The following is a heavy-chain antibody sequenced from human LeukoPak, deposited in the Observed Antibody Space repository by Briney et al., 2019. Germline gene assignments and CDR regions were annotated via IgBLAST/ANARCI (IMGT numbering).Heavy chain of an antibody. Sequence: GGPLRLSCAASGFTVSSNYMSWVRQAPGKGLEWVSVIYSGGSTYYADSVKGRFTISRDNSKNTLYLQMNSLRAEDTAVYYCAREDTTGWFDPWGQGTLVTDPS. CDR1: GFTVSSNY. J-gene: IGHJ5*02. D-gene: IGHD4-17*01. V-gene: IGHV3-53*01. CDR2: IYSGGST. CDR3: AREDTTGWFDP.